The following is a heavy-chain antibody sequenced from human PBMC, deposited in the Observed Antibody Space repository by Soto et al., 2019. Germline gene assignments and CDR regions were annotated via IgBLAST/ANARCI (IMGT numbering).Heavy chain of an antibody. V-gene: IGHV5-51*01. CDR3: AILGPETAPKSSRKYYYYYGIVV. CDR1: GYSFTSYW. J-gene: IGHJ6*02. CDR2: IYPGDSDT. Sequence: GESLKISCKGSGYSFTSYWIGWVRQMPGKGLEWMGIIYPGDSDTRYSPSFQGQVTISADKSISTAYLQLNSLKVSDPVMHYFAILGPETAPKSSRKYYYYYGIVVWGQVSTGTDSS. D-gene: IGHD2-2*01.